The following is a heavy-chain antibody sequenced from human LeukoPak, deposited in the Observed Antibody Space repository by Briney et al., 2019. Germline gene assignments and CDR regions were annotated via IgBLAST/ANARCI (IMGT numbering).Heavy chain of an antibody. CDR3: ARALEAAEGAFDI. J-gene: IGHJ3*02. V-gene: IGHV3-33*08. D-gene: IGHD6-13*01. CDR1: GFTFRSYG. Sequence: PGGSLRLSCAPSGFTFRSYGMHWVRQAPGKGLEWVAVIWYDGNRKYYADSVKGRFTISRDNSKNTLYLQMDSLRAEDTAVYYCARALEAAEGAFDIWGQGTMVTVSS. CDR2: IWYDGNRK.